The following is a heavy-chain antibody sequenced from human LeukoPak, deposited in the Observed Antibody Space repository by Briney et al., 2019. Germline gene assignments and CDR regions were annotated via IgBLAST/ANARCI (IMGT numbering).Heavy chain of an antibody. Sequence: SETLSLTCTVSSGSVSSGTYYWPWLRQSPGTGLEWIGCFYNSGSANYNPSLKSRVTISVDTSKNQFSLKLSSVTAADTAVYYCARDYRGSYPNWFDPWGQGTLVTVSS. D-gene: IGHD1-26*01. CDR1: SGSVSSGTYY. CDR2: FYNSGSA. V-gene: IGHV4-61*01. J-gene: IGHJ5*02. CDR3: ARDYRGSYPNWFDP.